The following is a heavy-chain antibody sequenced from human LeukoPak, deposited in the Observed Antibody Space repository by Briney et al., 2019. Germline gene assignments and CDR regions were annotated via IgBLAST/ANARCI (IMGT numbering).Heavy chain of an antibody. CDR2: VWPKNDKT. Sequence: PGGSLRLSCVASGFTFSGYSMGWVRQAPGRGLEWVSFVWPKNDKTYYADSVRGRFTISRDNSKNTLYLQMNSLRADDTAVYYCAKCSTSAYTTGWCNWIDPWGQGTLVTVSS. CDR1: GFTFSGYS. D-gene: IGHD6-19*01. CDR3: AKCSTSAYTTGWCNWIDP. V-gene: IGHV3-23*01. J-gene: IGHJ5*02.